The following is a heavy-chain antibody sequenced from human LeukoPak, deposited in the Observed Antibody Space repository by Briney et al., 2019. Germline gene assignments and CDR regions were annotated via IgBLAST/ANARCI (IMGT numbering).Heavy chain of an antibody. D-gene: IGHD3-22*01. Sequence: GGSLRLSCAASGFTFSSYGMPWVRQAPGKGLEWVAVISYDGSNKYYADSVKGRFTISRDNSKNTLYLQMNSLRAEDTAVYYCAKDVGRSSGYSDYWGQGTLVTVSS. CDR2: ISYDGSNK. V-gene: IGHV3-30*18. J-gene: IGHJ4*02. CDR3: AKDVGRSSGYSDY. CDR1: GFTFSSYG.